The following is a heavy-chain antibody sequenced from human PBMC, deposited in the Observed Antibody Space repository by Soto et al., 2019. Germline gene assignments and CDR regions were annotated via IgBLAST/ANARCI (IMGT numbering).Heavy chain of an antibody. D-gene: IGHD3-10*01. CDR1: GFSFSSYT. J-gene: IGHJ4*02. Sequence: GGSLRLSCAASGFSFSSYTMNWVRQAPGKGPEWVSYISGTGATVYYADSVKGRLTASRDNAKNSLYLQMNSLRDEDTALYYCAREGPAPPYYFYDYWGQGTLVTVSS. CDR2: ISGTGATV. CDR3: AREGPAPPYYFYDY. V-gene: IGHV3-48*02.